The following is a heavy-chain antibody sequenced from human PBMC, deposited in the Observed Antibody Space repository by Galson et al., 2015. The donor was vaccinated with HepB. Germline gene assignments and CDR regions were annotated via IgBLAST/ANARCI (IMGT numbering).Heavy chain of an antibody. Sequence: SVKVSCKAAGYTFTHHYLHWVRQAPGQGLEWMGWINPTMGVTKSAQKFQGRVTMTRDTSVSTAYMELNRLTYDDTAVYFCARDRGGDLYDFWSGGSYQYGLDVWGQGTAVTVSS. CDR3: ARDRGGDLYDFWSGGSYQYGLDV. V-gene: IGHV1-2*02. J-gene: IGHJ6*02. D-gene: IGHD3-3*01. CDR2: INPTMGVT. CDR1: GYTFTHHY.